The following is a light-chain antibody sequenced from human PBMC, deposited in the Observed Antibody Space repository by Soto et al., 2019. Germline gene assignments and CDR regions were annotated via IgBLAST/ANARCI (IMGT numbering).Light chain of an antibody. CDR1: GRDIGAYDY. J-gene: IGLJ1*01. CDR2: GVN. CDR3: SSYTTSYFYV. Sequence: QSVLTQPASVSGSPGQSITISCTGSGRDIGAYDYVSWYQQHPGKAPKLLIYGVNNRPSGVSYRFSASKSAFTASLTISGLQAEDEAHHYCSSYTTSYFYVFGPGTKVTVL. V-gene: IGLV2-14*01.